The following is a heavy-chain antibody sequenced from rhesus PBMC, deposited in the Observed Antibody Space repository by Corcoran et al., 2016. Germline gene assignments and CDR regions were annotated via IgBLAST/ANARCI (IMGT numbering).Heavy chain of an antibody. Sequence: QVQLQESGPAVVKPSETLSLTCAVSGGSISSYYWWSWIRQPPGQGLDWIGGIYGISRTTEYNPFLKSRVSISMDTSKNQLSLKVTSVTAADTAVYYCASTDCSNSDCSSGDYWGQGVLVTVSS. CDR2: IYGISRTT. V-gene: IGHV4-93*02. CDR1: GGSISSYYW. J-gene: IGHJ4*01. D-gene: IGHD2-15*01. CDR3: ASTDCSNSDCSSGDY.